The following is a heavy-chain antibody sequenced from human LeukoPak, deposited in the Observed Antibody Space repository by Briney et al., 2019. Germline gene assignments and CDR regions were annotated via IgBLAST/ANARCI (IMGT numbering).Heavy chain of an antibody. CDR3: ARDGSSGWYLGDNWFDP. Sequence: SETLSLTCTVSGGSVSSRNYYWNWIRQSPGKGLEWIGYIYYSGSTNYNPSLKSRVTISVDTSKNQFSLKLSSVAAADTAVYYCARDGSSGWYLGDNWFDPWGQGTLVTVSS. J-gene: IGHJ5*02. V-gene: IGHV4-61*01. D-gene: IGHD6-19*01. CDR1: GGSVSSRNYY. CDR2: IYYSGST.